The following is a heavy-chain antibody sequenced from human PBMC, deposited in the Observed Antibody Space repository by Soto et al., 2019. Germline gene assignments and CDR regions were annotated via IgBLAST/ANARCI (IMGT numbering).Heavy chain of an antibody. Sequence: PEGSLRLSCAASGFTFSSYAMSWVRQAPGKGLEWVSAISGSGGSTFYSDSVMGRFTISRDNSKNTLYLQMNSLRAEDTAVYYCARGDTTPITDYYAMAVCGQGTTVTACS. V-gene: IGHV3-23*01. CDR3: ARGDTTPITDYYAMAV. J-gene: IGHJ6*02. CDR2: ISGSGGST. CDR1: GFTFSSYA. D-gene: IGHD1-1*01.